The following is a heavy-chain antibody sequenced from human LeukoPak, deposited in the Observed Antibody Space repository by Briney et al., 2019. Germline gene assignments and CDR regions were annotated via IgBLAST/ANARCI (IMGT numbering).Heavy chain of an antibody. CDR3: ARGLLGYYYMDV. CDR1: GGSISSGGYY. J-gene: IGHJ6*03. CDR2: IYHSAST. V-gene: IGHV4-30-2*01. D-gene: IGHD3-16*01. Sequence: SETLSLTCTVSGGSISSGGYYWSWIRQPPGKGLEWIGYIYHSASTYYNPSLKSRVTISVDRSKNQFTLKLSSVTAADTAVYYCARGLLGYYYMDVWGKGTTVTVSS.